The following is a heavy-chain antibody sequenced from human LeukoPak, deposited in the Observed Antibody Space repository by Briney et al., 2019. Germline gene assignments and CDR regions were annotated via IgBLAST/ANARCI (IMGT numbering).Heavy chain of an antibody. CDR3: ARGCMLFFSMDY. Sequence: GASVKVSCKASGGTFSSYAISWVRQAPGQGLEWMGGIIPIFGTSNYAQKFQGRVTITADESTSTAYMELSSLRSEDTAVYYCARGCMLFFSMDYWGQGTLVTVSS. CDR2: IIPIFGTS. CDR1: GGTFSSYA. D-gene: IGHD2-8*01. V-gene: IGHV1-69*13. J-gene: IGHJ4*02.